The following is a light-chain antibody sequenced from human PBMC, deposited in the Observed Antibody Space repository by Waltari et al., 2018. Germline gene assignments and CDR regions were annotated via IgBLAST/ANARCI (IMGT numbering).Light chain of an antibody. J-gene: IGLJ3*02. Sequence: QSALTQPASVSGSPGQSITISCTGTSSDVGYNYVSWYQQHPGKAPKLMIYDVSKRPSGVSNRFSGSKAGNTASLTISGLQAEDEADYYCCSYAGSSTLVFGGGTKLTVL. CDR1: SSDVGYNY. V-gene: IGLV2-23*02. CDR2: DVS. CDR3: CSYAGSSTLV.